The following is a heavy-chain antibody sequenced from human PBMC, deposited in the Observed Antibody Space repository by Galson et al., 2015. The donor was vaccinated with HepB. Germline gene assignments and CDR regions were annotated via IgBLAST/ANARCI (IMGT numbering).Heavy chain of an antibody. D-gene: IGHD3-3*01. CDR3: ARRRFYDNWSGYYPTFDY. J-gene: IGHJ4*02. Sequence: SVRVSCKASGSTFTSDDINWLRQAPGQGLEWMGWMNPNSGNTEYAQKFQGRVTMTRNSSISTASMELSSLLFEDTAVYYCARRRFYDNWSGYYPTFDYWGQGTLVIVSS. V-gene: IGHV1-8*01. CDR2: MNPNSGNT. CDR1: GSTFTSDD.